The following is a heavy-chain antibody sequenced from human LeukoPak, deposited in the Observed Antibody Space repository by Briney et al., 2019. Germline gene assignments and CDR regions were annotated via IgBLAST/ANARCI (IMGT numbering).Heavy chain of an antibody. CDR1: GFTFSSYA. CDR3: VRLPAAVYGMDV. D-gene: IGHD2-2*01. J-gene: IGHJ6*02. V-gene: IGHV3-48*01. CDR2: ISSSSITI. Sequence: GGSLRLSCAASGFTFSSYAMSWVRQAPGKGLEWVSYISSSSITIYYADSVKGRFTISRDNAKNSLYLQMDSLRAEDTAVYYCVRLPAAVYGMDVWGQGTTVTVSS.